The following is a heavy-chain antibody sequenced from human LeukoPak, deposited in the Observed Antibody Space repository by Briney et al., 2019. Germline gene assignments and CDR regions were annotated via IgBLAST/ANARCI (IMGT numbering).Heavy chain of an antibody. V-gene: IGHV3-7*01. CDR3: ARKGLPDY. CDR1: GFTFSDYW. CDR2: IKQDGTQK. J-gene: IGHJ4*02. D-gene: IGHD2-15*01. Sequence: EGSLRLSCAASGFTFSDYWMSWVRQAPGKGLEWVANIKQDGTQKYYVDSMKGRLTISRDNAKNSLYLQMNSLRDEDTAVYYCARKGLPDYWGQGTLVTVSS.